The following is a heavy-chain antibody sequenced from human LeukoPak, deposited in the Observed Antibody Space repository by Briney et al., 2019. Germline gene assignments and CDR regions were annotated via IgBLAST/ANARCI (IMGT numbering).Heavy chain of an antibody. CDR1: GFTFSSYS. J-gene: IGHJ4*02. CDR3: ASSYCSGGSCYAFDY. CDR2: ISKSSSHI. Sequence: GESLQISCAASGFTFSSYSMNWVRPAPGKGLEWVSCISKSSSHIDYAGSVKGRFTISRDNAKNSLYLQMNSLRAEDTAVYYCASSYCSGGSCYAFDYWGQGTLVTVSS. D-gene: IGHD2-15*01. V-gene: IGHV3-21*01.